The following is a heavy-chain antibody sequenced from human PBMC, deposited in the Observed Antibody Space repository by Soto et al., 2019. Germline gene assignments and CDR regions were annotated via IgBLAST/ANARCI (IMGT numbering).Heavy chain of an antibody. CDR3: ARQRAAAGLYYYYYGMDV. V-gene: IGHV3-30-3*01. D-gene: IGHD6-13*01. CDR1: GFTFSSYA. Sequence: GESLKISCAASGFTFSSYAMHWVRQAPGKGLEWVAVISYDGSNKYYADSVKGRFTISRDNSKNTLYLQMNSLRAEDTAVYYCARQRAAAGLYYYYYGMDVWGQGTTVTVSS. CDR2: ISYDGSNK. J-gene: IGHJ6*02.